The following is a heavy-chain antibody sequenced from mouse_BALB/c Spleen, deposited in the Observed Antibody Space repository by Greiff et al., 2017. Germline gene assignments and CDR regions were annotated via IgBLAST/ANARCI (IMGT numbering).Heavy chain of an antibody. Sequence: EVQRVESGGGLVKPGGSLKLSCAASGFTFSDYYMYWVRQTPEKRLEWVATISDGGSYTYYPDSVKGRFTISRDNAKNNLYLQMSSLKSEDTAMYYCAREGAKIPGGYFDVWGAGTTVTVSS. CDR3: AREGAKIPGGYFDV. CDR1: GFTFSDYY. CDR2: ISDGGSYT. J-gene: IGHJ1*01. V-gene: IGHV5-4*02.